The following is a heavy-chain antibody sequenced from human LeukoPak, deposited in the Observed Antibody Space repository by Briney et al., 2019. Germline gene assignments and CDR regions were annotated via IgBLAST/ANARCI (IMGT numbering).Heavy chain of an antibody. J-gene: IGHJ4*02. D-gene: IGHD4-17*01. CDR1: GFTFSSYA. CDR3: ARGIHDYGDYYFDY. Sequence: GGSLRLSCAASGFTFSSYAMSWVRQAPGKGLEWVSAISGSGGSTYYADSVKGRFTISRGNAKNSLYLQMNSLRAEDTAVYYCARGIHDYGDYYFDYWGQGTLVTVSS. CDR2: ISGSGGST. V-gene: IGHV3-23*01.